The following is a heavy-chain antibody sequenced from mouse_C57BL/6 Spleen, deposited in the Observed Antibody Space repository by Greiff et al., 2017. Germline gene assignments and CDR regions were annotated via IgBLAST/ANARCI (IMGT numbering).Heavy chain of an antibody. Sequence: LMESGAELVRPGTSVKVSCKASGYAFTNYLIEWVKQRPGQGLEWIGVINPGSGGTNYNEKFKGKATLTADKSSSTAYMQLSSLTSEDSAVYFCARSEGRGDFDYWGQGTTLTVSS. CDR1: GYAFTNYL. CDR2: INPGSGGT. V-gene: IGHV1-54*01. D-gene: IGHD1-1*01. J-gene: IGHJ2*01. CDR3: ARSEGRGDFDY.